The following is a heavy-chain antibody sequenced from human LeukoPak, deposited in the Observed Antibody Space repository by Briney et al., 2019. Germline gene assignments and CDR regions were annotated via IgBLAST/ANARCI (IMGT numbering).Heavy chain of an antibody. CDR3: ARGLTVTTRYNWFDP. D-gene: IGHD4-17*01. CDR1: GFTFSSYW. Sequence: GGSLRLSCAASGFTFSSYWMSWVRQAPGKGLEWVANIKQDGSEKYYVDSVKGRFTISRDSAKNSLYLQMNSLRAEDTAVYYCARGLTVTTRYNWFDPCGQGTLVTVSS. J-gene: IGHJ5*02. CDR2: IKQDGSEK. V-gene: IGHV3-7*01.